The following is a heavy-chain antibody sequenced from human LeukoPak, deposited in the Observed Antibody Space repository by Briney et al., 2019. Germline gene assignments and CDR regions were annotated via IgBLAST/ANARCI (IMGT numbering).Heavy chain of an antibody. D-gene: IGHD5-18*01. CDR2: IYSDGST. CDR3: ARARSSYGYGDAFDI. V-gene: IGHV3-53*05. Sequence: GGSLRLSCAASGFTVSSNYMSWVRQAPGKGLEWVSEIYSDGSTYYAASVKGRFSISRDNSKNTVYLQMNSLRAEDTAVYYCARARSSYGYGDAFDIWGQGTMVTVSS. CDR1: GFTVSSNY. J-gene: IGHJ3*02.